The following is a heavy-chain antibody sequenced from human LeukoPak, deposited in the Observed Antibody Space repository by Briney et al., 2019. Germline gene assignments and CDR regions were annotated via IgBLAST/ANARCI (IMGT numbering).Heavy chain of an antibody. CDR3: AIGASIAAAGLDY. J-gene: IGHJ4*02. Sequence: GASVKVSCKASGYTFTGYYMHWVRQAPGQGLEWMGWINPNSGGTNYAQKFQGRVTMTRDTSISTAYMELSRLRSDDTAVYYCAIGASIAAAGLDYWGQGTLVTVSS. D-gene: IGHD6-13*01. CDR1: GYTFTGYY. V-gene: IGHV1-2*02. CDR2: INPNSGGT.